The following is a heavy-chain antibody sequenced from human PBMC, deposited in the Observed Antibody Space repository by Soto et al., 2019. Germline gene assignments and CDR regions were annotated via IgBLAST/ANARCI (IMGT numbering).Heavy chain of an antibody. Sequence: EVQLLESGGGLVQPGGSLRLSCAASGFTFSSYAMSWVRQAPGKGLEWVSAISGSGGSTYYADSVKGRFTISRDNSKNTLYLQMNSLRAEDTAVYYCEGWRLDPQLAGSFDYWGQGTLVTVSS. CDR3: EGWRLDPQLAGSFDY. CDR1: GFTFSSYA. V-gene: IGHV3-23*01. D-gene: IGHD6-13*01. J-gene: IGHJ4*02. CDR2: ISGSGGST.